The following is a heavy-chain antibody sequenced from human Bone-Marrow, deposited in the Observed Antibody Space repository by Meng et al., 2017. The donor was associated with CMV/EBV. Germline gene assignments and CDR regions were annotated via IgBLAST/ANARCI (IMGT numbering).Heavy chain of an antibody. V-gene: IGHV4-31*03. CDR1: GGAISSVGYY. J-gene: IGHJ5*02. CDR2: IYNSGST. D-gene: IGHD2-2*01. Sequence: SETLSLTCPVSGGAISSVGYYWSWIRQHPGKGLEWIGYIYNSGSTYYNPSLKSRVTISADTSKNQFSLKLTSLTAADTAVYYCARVWGYCSSTSCYLSRFDPWGQGTLVTVSS. CDR3: ARVWGYCSSTSCYLSRFDP.